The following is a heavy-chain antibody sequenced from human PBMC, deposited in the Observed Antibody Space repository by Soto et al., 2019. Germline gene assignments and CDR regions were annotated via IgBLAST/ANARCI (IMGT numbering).Heavy chain of an antibody. Sequence: EVQLLESGGGLVQPGGSLRLSCAASGFTFSSYAMSWVRQAPGKGLEWVSAISGSGGSTYYADSVKGRFTISRDNCKPTXXLQMTSLRDEDTAVYYCAKGRGDCSSTSCYVGSDYWGQGTLVTVSS. V-gene: IGHV3-23*01. CDR3: AKGRGDCSSTSCYVGSDY. CDR1: GFTFSSYA. CDR2: ISGSGGST. D-gene: IGHD2-2*01. J-gene: IGHJ4*02.